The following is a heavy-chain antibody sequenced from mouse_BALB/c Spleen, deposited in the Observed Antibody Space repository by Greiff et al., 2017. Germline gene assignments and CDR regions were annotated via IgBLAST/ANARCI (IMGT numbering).Heavy chain of an antibody. J-gene: IGHJ4*01. CDR3: ARGPLIYYGYDYYAMDY. CDR1: GFTFSSYA. D-gene: IGHD1-2*01. CDR2: ISSGGST. V-gene: IGHV5-6-5*01. Sequence: EVKLMESGGGLVKPGGSLKLSCAASGFTFSSYAMSWVRQTPEKRLEWVASISSGGSTYYPDSVKGRFTISRDNARNILYLQMSSLRSEDTAMYYCARGPLIYYGYDYYAMDYWGQGTSVTVSS.